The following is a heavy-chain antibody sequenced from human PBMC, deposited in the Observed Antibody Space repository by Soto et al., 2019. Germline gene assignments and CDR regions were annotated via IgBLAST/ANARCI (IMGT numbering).Heavy chain of an antibody. Sequence: QVQLVQYAAEVKKPGASVKVSCKASGYTFTGNYMHWVRQAPGQGFEWMGWINVNSGGTKYAQKFQGWVTMTRDTSISTAYMELSRLRSDDTAVYYCARGDKLSLYPQLDYWGQGTLVTVSS. J-gene: IGHJ4*02. V-gene: IGHV1-2*04. CDR2: INVNSGGT. CDR1: GYTFTGNY. CDR3: ARGDKLSLYPQLDY. D-gene: IGHD3-16*02.